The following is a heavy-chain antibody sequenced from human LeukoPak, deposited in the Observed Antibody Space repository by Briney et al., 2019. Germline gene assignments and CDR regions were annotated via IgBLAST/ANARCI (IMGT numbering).Heavy chain of an antibody. D-gene: IGHD1-26*01. Sequence: GRSLRLSCAASGFTFDDYAMHWVRQAPGKGLEWVSGISWNSGSIGYADSVKGRFTISRDNAKNSLHLQMNSLRAEDTALYYCAKDGGWELEDNWFDPWGQGTLVTVSS. CDR1: GFTFDDYA. V-gene: IGHV3-9*01. CDR3: AKDGGWELEDNWFDP. CDR2: ISWNSGSI. J-gene: IGHJ5*02.